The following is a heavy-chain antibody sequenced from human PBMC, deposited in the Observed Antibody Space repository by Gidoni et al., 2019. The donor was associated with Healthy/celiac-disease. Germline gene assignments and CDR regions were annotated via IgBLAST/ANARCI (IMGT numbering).Heavy chain of an antibody. CDR3: TREGLLDAFDI. V-gene: IGHV3-49*05. CDR2: IRSKAYGGTT. J-gene: IGHJ3*02. Sequence: EVQLLESGRGLLKPGRSLRLPCTASGSTFGDAAMSWFRPAPVKGLEWVGFIRSKAYGGTTEYAASVKGRFTISRDDSKSIAYLQMNSLKTGDTAVYYCTREGLLDAFDIWCQGTMVTVSS. CDR1: GSTFGDAA.